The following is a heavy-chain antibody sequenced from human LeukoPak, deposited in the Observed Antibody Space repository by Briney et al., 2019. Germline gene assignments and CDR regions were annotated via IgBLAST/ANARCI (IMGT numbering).Heavy chain of an antibody. CDR2: IYPGDSDT. CDR1: GYSFTSYW. Sequence: GESLKISCKGSGYSFTSYWIGWVRQMPGKGLEWMGIIYPGDSDTRYSPSFQGQVTISADKSISTAYLQWSSLEASDTAMYYCARPKIAAAGNVYYVDVWGKGTPVTVSS. D-gene: IGHD6-13*01. V-gene: IGHV5-51*01. CDR3: ARPKIAAAGNVYYVDV. J-gene: IGHJ6*03.